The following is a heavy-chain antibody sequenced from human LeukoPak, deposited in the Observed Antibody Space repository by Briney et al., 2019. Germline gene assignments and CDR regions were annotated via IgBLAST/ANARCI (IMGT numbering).Heavy chain of an antibody. CDR3: ARGLDDFWSGYYLDY. Sequence: PGGSLRLSCAASGFTVSSNYMSWVRQAPGKGLEWVSVIYNGGSTYYADSVKGRFTISRDNSKNTLYLQMNSLRAEDTAVYYCARGLDDFWSGYYLDYWGQGTLVTVSS. V-gene: IGHV3-53*01. J-gene: IGHJ4*02. D-gene: IGHD3-3*01. CDR1: GFTVSSNY. CDR2: IYNGGST.